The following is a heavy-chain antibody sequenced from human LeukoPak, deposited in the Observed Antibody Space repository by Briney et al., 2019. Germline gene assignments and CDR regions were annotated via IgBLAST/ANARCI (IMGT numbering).Heavy chain of an antibody. J-gene: IGHJ4*02. Sequence: PGGSLRLSCAASGFTFSSYAMHWVRQAPGKGLEYVSATSSNGGSTYYANSVKGRFTISRDNSKNTLYLQMGSLRAEDMAVYYCARLSETYYDYVWGSYRYWGQGTLVTVSS. V-gene: IGHV3-64*01. CDR2: TSSNGGST. D-gene: IGHD3-16*02. CDR3: ARLSETYYDYVWGSYRY. CDR1: GFTFSSYA.